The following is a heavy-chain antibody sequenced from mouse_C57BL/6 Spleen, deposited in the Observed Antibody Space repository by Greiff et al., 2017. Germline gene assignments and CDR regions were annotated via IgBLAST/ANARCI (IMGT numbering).Heavy chain of an antibody. Sequence: VQLQQSGAELVKPGASVKISCKASGYAFSSYWMNWVKQRPGKGLEWIGQIYPGDGDTNYNGKFKGKATLTADKSSSTAYMQLSSLTSEDSAVYFGSRVEGSSYWYFDVWGTGTTVTVSS. V-gene: IGHV1-80*01. J-gene: IGHJ1*03. CDR1: GYAFSSYW. CDR3: SRVEGSSYWYFDV. CDR2: IYPGDGDT. D-gene: IGHD1-1*01.